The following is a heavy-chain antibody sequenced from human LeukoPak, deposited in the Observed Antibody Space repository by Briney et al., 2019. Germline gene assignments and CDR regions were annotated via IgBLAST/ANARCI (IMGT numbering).Heavy chain of an antibody. CDR2: IYYSGNT. D-gene: IGHD2-2*02. CDR3: ARAYTSWSFDY. CDR1: GVSISSYY. J-gene: IGHJ4*02. Sequence: SETLSLTCTVSGVSISSYYWSWIRQPPGKGLEWVGYIYYSGNTNYNPSLKSPVTISVGTSKNQVSLKLSSVTAADTAVYYCARAYTSWSFDYWGQGTLVTVSS. V-gene: IGHV4-59*01.